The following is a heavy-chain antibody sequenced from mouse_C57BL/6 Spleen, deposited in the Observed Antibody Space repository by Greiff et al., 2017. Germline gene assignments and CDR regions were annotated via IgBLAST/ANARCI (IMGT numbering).Heavy chain of an antibody. Sequence: ESGPGLVKPSQSLSLTCSVTGYSITSGYYWNWIRQFPGNKLEWMGYISYDGSNNYNPSLKNRISITRDTSKNQFFLKLNSVTTEDTATYYCARGDYDGDFDYWGQGTTLTVSS. J-gene: IGHJ2*01. CDR3: ARGDYDGDFDY. V-gene: IGHV3-6*01. D-gene: IGHD2-4*01. CDR2: ISYDGSN. CDR1: GYSITSGYY.